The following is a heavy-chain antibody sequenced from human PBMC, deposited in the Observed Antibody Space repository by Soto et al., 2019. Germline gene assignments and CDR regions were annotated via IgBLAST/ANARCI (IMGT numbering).Heavy chain of an antibody. J-gene: IGHJ3*02. D-gene: IGHD5-12*01. V-gene: IGHV1-69*13. CDR1: GGTFSSYA. CDR2: IIPIFGTA. Sequence: SVKVSCKASGGTFSSYAISWVRQAPGQGLEWMGGIIPIFGTANYAQKFQGRVTITADESTSTAYMELSSLRSEDTAVYYCARGSSGYADDAFDIWGQGTMVTVSS. CDR3: ARGSSGYADDAFDI.